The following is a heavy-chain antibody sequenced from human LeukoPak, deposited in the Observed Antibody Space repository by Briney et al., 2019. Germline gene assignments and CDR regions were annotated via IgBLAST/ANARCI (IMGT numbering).Heavy chain of an antibody. Sequence: SETLSLTCTVSGGSVSSGSYYWSWIRQPPGKGLEWIGYIYYSGSTNYNPSLKSRVTISVDTSKNQFSLKLSSVTAADTAVYYCVRVASKYYDFWSGYYQLNWFDPWGQGTLVTVSS. CDR3: VRVASKYYDFWSGYYQLNWFDP. V-gene: IGHV4-61*01. D-gene: IGHD3-3*01. CDR1: GGSVSSGSYY. CDR2: IYYSGST. J-gene: IGHJ5*02.